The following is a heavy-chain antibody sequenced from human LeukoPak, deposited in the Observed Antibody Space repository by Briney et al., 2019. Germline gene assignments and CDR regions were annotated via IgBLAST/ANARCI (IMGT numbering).Heavy chain of an antibody. Sequence: SQTLSLTCAVSGGSISSGSYSWSWIRQPPGKGLEWIGYIYYSGSTYYNPSLKSRVTISVDASKNQFSLKLGSVTAADTAVYYCAREPDYGGNYAWYFDLWGRGTLVTVSS. CDR1: GGSISSGSYS. CDR2: IYYSGST. D-gene: IGHD4-23*01. J-gene: IGHJ2*01. CDR3: AREPDYGGNYAWYFDL. V-gene: IGHV4-30-4*01.